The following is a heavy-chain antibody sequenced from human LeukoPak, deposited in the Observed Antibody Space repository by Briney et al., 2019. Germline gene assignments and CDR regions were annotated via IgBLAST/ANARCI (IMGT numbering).Heavy chain of an antibody. V-gene: IGHV4-34*01. CDR1: GGSFSGYY. CDR3: ARAPYNYSHYMDV. Sequence: PSETLSLTCAVYGGSFSGYYWSWIRQPPGKGLEWIAEINHSGTTNSNPSLKSRLTISVDTSKNQFSLKLSSVTAADTAVYYCARAPYNYSHYMDVWDTGTTVTVSS. CDR2: INHSGTT. J-gene: IGHJ6*03.